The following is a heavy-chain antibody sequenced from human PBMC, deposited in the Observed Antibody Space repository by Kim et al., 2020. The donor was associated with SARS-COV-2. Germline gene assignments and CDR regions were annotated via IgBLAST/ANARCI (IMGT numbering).Heavy chain of an antibody. J-gene: IGHJ2*01. CDR1: GFTFSSYG. CDR3: AKICLLYGDNDWYFDL. Sequence: GGSLRLSCAASGFTFSSYGMHWVRQAPGKGLEWVAVIWYDGSNKYYADSVKARFTIFRDNSKNTLYLQMNSLRVEDTAVYYCAKICLLYGDNDWYFDLWGRGTLVTVAS. CDR2: IWYDGSNK. V-gene: IGHV3-33*06. D-gene: IGHD4-17*01.